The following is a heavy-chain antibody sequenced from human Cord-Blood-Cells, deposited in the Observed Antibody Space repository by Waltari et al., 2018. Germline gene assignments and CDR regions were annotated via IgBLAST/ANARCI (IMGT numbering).Heavy chain of an antibody. J-gene: IGHJ4*02. D-gene: IGHD6-13*01. CDR3: ARDLSAVIAAAGEFDY. CDR1: GFPFGSYS. CDR2: ISSSSSTI. V-gene: IGHV3-48*01. Sequence: EVQLVESGGGLVQPGGSLRLSCAASGFPFGSYSMHWVRQAPGKGLEWVSYISSSSSTIYYADSVKGRFTISRDNAKNSLYLQMNSLRAEDTAMYYCARDLSAVIAAAGEFDYWGQGTLVTVSS.